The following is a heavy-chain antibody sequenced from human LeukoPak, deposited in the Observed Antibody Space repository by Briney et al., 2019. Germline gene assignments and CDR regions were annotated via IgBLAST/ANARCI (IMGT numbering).Heavy chain of an antibody. CDR2: INHSGST. CDR1: GGSFSGYY. J-gene: IGHJ4*02. Sequence: SETLSLTCAVYGGSFSGYYWSWIRQPPGKGLEWIGEINHSGSTNYNPSLKSRVTISVDTSKNQFSLKLSSVTAADTAVYYCAREVVAAAGTGDYWGQGTLVTVSS. D-gene: IGHD6-13*01. V-gene: IGHV4-34*01. CDR3: AREVVAAAGTGDY.